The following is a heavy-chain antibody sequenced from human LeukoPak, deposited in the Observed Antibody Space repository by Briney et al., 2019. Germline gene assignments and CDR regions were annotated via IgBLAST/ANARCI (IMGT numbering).Heavy chain of an antibody. CDR2: IYYSGST. CDR1: GGSISSYY. V-gene: IGHV4-59*01. CDR3: ARAPVPPYYYGSGLNWFDP. Sequence: SETLSLTCTVAGGSISSYYWSWIRQPPGKGLEWIGYIYYSGSTNYNPSLTSRVTISVDTSKNQFSLKLSSVTAADTAVYYCARAPVPPYYYGSGLNWFDPWGQGTLVTVSS. D-gene: IGHD3-10*01. J-gene: IGHJ5*02.